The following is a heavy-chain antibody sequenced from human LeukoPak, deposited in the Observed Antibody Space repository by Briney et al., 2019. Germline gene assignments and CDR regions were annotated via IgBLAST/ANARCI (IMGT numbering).Heavy chain of an antibody. D-gene: IGHD2-15*01. J-gene: IGHJ6*02. CDR2: INPSGGST. CDR1: GYNFISYY. V-gene: IGHV1-46*01. CDR3: AREDVVLVDAVRYYYCGMDV. Sequence: ASVTVSCKASGYNFISYYMHWVRQAPGQGLEWMGIINPSGGSTSYAQKFQDRVTMTRDTSTSTVYMELSSLKSEDTAVYYCAREDVVLVDAVRYYYCGMDVWGQGTTVTVSS.